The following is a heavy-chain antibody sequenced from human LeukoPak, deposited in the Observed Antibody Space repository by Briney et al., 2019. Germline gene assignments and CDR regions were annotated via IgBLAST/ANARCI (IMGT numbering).Heavy chain of an antibody. V-gene: IGHV5-51*01. CDR1: GYSFTSYW. J-gene: IGHJ4*02. D-gene: IGHD3-10*01. CDR3: ARPRDSGTGPLDY. CDR2: IYPGDSDT. Sequence: GEPLKISCKGSGYSFTSYWIGWVRQMPGKGLEWMGIIYPGDSDTRYSPSFQGQVSISADKSSSTAYLQWSSLKASDTAMYYCARPRDSGTGPLDYWGQGTLVTVSS.